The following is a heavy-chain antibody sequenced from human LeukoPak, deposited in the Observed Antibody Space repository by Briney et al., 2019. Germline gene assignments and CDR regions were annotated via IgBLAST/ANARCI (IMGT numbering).Heavy chain of an antibody. CDR3: ASSGWYPLGYYYYYMDV. CDR2: INHSGST. V-gene: IGHV4-34*01. J-gene: IGHJ6*03. CDR1: GGSFSGYY. Sequence: SETLSLTCAVYGGSFSGYYWSWIRQPPEKGLEWIGEINHSGSTNYNPSLKSRVTISVDTSKNQFSLKLSSVTAADTAVYYCASSGWYPLGYYYYYMDVWGKGTTVTVSS. D-gene: IGHD6-19*01.